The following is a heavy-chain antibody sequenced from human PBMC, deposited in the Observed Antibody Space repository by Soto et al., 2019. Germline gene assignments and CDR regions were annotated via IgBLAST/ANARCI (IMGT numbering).Heavy chain of an antibody. J-gene: IGHJ3*01. V-gene: IGHV4-4*02. D-gene: IGHD3-9*01. CDR3: ARVVLTITRGAFDA. CDR2: ISHSGTS. Sequence: QVQLQESGPGLVKPSGTLSLTCAVSGGSISSSHWWTWVRQSPGKGLEYIGEISHSGTSNSNPSLKSRVTLLVDTSKNHFSLTLTSVTAAETAVYYCARVVLTITRGAFDAWGQGTLVIVSS. CDR1: GGSISSSHW.